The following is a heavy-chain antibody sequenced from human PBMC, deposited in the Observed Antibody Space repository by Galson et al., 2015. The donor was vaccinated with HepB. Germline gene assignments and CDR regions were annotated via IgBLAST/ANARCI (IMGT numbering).Heavy chain of an antibody. D-gene: IGHD7-27*01. CDR1: GFTFSSYA. CDR2: ISYDGSNK. J-gene: IGHJ6*02. Sequence: SLRLSCAASGFTFSSYALHWVRQAPGKGLEWVAVISYDGSNKNYADSVKGRFTISRDESRNTLHLQMNSLRAEDTAIYYCARDKDPSRNWVDGLIYYGLAVWGQGTPVTVSS. V-gene: IGHV3-30*04. CDR3: ARDKDPSRNWVDGLIYYGLAV.